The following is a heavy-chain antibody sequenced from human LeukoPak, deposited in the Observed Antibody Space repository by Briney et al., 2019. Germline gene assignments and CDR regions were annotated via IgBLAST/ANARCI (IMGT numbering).Heavy chain of an antibody. Sequence: SDTLSLTCTVSDGFITNYYWSWVRQPPGKGLEFIGYVHYSGTTNYNPSLRSRVTISIDTSKKHFFLKLNSVTAADTAVYYCATGYGDFRVEGRYFYSWGQGTLVTVSS. CDR1: DGFITNYY. J-gene: IGHJ4*02. CDR2: VHYSGTT. D-gene: IGHD4-17*01. CDR3: ATGYGDFRVEGRYFYS. V-gene: IGHV4-59*07.